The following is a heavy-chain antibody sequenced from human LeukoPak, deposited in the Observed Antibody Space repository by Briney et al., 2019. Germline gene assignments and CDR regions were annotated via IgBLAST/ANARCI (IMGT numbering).Heavy chain of an antibody. CDR2: ISSSSSYI. D-gene: IGHD6-13*01. CDR3: ARVGRGIAAAGFGAFDI. CDR1: GFTYSSYS. Sequence: GGSLRLSCAASGFTYSSYSMNWVRQAPGKGLEWVSSISSSSSYIYYADSVKGRFTISRDNAKNSLYLQMNSLRAEDTAVYYCARVGRGIAAAGFGAFDIWGQGTLINVSS. J-gene: IGHJ3*02. V-gene: IGHV3-21*04.